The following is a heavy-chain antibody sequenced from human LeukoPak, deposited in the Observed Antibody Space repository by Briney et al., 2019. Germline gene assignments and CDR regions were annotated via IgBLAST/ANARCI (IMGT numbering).Heavy chain of an antibody. J-gene: IGHJ6*03. Sequence: GSLRLSCAASGFTFSNYEMHWVRQPPGKGLEWIGEINHSGSTNYNPSLKSRVTISVDTSKNQFSLKLSSVTAADTAVYYCARLTKNDSGSFRFGKKKRGYMDVWGKGTTVTISS. D-gene: IGHD3-10*01. CDR1: GFTFSNYE. V-gene: IGHV4-34*01. CDR2: INHSGST. CDR3: ARLTKNDSGSFRFGKKKRGYMDV.